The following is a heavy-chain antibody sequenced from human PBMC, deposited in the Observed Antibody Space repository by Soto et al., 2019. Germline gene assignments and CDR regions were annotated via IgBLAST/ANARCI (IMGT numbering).Heavy chain of an antibody. Sequence: GGSLRLSCAASGFTFSDYYMSWIRQAPGKGLEWVSYISSSGSTIYYADSVKGRFTISRDNAKNSLYLQMNSLRAEDTAVYYCANTDPRGYYYMDVWGKGTTVTVSS. CDR2: ISSSGSTI. V-gene: IGHV3-11*01. J-gene: IGHJ6*03. CDR1: GFTFSDYY. D-gene: IGHD2-8*02. CDR3: ANTDPRGYYYMDV.